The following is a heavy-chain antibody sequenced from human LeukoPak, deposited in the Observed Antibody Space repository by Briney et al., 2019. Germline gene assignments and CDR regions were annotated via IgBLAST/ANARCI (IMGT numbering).Heavy chain of an antibody. J-gene: IGHJ4*02. V-gene: IGHV3-23*01. D-gene: IGHD2-2*01. CDR2: ISANGYNT. CDR1: GFTFNNYV. Sequence: GGSLRLSCTASGFTFNNYVMGWVSQAPGKELEWVSAISANGYNTYYADSVKGRFTISRDNSKNTLSLQMNSLRAEDTAVFYCAKDLPAAYFDYWGQGTLVTVSS. CDR3: AKDLPAAYFDY.